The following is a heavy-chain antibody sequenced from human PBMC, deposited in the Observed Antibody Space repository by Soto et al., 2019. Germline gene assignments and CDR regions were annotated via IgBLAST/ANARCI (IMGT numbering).Heavy chain of an antibody. CDR3: ARDYYDSSGYYRSLGFDP. J-gene: IGHJ5*02. CDR2: IIPIFGTA. CDR1: GGTFSSYA. Sequence: SVKVSCKASGGTFSSYAISWVRQAPGQGLEWMGGIIPIFGTANYAQKFQGRVTITADESTSTAYMELSSLRSEDTAVYYCARDYYDSSGYYRSLGFDPWGQGTLVTVSS. V-gene: IGHV1-69*13. D-gene: IGHD3-22*01.